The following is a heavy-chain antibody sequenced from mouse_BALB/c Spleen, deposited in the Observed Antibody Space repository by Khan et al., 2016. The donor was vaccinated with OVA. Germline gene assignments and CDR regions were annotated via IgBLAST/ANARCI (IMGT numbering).Heavy chain of an antibody. D-gene: IGHD2-1*01. V-gene: IGHV1S81*02. CDR3: TIGNYPYYTMDY. CDR1: GYTFTRYW. Sequence: VQLQQSGAELVKPGASVKLSCKASGYTFTRYWMHWVKLRPGQGFEWIGEINPNNGGSNYNEKFKRKATLSVDKSSSQAYMQLSSRTSEDSAVYYCTIGNYPYYTMDYWGQGTSVTVSS. CDR2: INPNNGGS. J-gene: IGHJ4*01.